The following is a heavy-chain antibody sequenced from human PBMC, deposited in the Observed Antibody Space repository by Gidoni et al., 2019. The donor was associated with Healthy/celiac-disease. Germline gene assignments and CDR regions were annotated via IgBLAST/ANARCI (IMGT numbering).Heavy chain of an antibody. Sequence: EVQLVESGGGLVKPGGSLRLSWAAAGFTFSSYSRNWVRQAPGKGLEWVSSISSGSSYIYYADSVKGRFTISRDNAKNSLYLQMNSRRAEDTAVYYCARITVVTGIDYWGQGTLVTVSS. J-gene: IGHJ4*02. CDR3: ARITVVTGIDY. CDR2: ISSGSSYI. D-gene: IGHD2-15*01. V-gene: IGHV3-21*01. CDR1: GFTFSSYS.